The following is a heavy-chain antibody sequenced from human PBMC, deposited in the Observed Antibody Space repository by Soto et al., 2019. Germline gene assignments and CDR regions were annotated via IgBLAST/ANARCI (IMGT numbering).Heavy chain of an antibody. CDR2: IIPILGIA. Sequence: SVKVSCKASGGTFSSYTISWVRQAPGQGLEWMGRIIPILGIANYAQKFQGRVTITADESTSTVYMELRTLRPEDTAVYYCARGGGYDFWSGPFDYWGQGTLVTVSS. V-gene: IGHV1-69*02. CDR3: ARGGGYDFWSGPFDY. CDR1: GGTFSSYT. J-gene: IGHJ4*02. D-gene: IGHD3-3*01.